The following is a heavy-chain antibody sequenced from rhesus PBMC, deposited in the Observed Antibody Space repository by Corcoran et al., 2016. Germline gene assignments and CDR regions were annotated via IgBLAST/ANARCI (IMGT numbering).Heavy chain of an antibody. CDR2: IDASESDH. CDR1: GYSFTNSC. D-gene: IGHD1-26*01. J-gene: IGHJ4*01. V-gene: IGHV5-20*01. Sequence: VQLVQSGAEVKRPGASLKISCQTSGYSFTNSCISWVRQMPGKGLEWMGAIDASESDHRYNPSFQGQVTSAADKSISTAYLQWSRLKAADTATYYCARGYNWNQGLGYWGQGVLVTVSS. CDR3: ARGYNWNQGLGY.